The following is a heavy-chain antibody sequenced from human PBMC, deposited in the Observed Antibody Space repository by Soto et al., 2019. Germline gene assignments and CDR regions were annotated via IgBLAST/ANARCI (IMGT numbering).Heavy chain of an antibody. D-gene: IGHD3-3*01. CDR2: ISSSSSTI. CDR1: GFTFSSYS. J-gene: IGHJ6*02. Sequence: TGGSLRLSCAASGFTFSSYSMNWVRQAPGKGLEWVSYISSSSSTIYYADSVKGRFTISRDNAKNSLYLQMNSLRDEDTAVYYCARTNYPNYDFWSGSYYGMDVWGQGTTVTV. CDR3: ARTNYPNYDFWSGSYYGMDV. V-gene: IGHV3-48*02.